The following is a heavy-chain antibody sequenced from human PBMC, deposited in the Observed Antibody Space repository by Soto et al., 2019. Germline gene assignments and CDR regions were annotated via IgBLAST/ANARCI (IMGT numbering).Heavy chain of an antibody. J-gene: IGHJ5*02. CDR2: TYYRSRFSS. Sequence: SQTLSLTCAISGDSVSSYSAAWNWIRQSPSGGLEWLGRTYYRSRFSSDYAESVKSRIIINPDTSKNQFSLQLKSVTPEDTAVYYCVRDRYSSSGWFDPWGQGTPVT. CDR3: VRDRYSSSGWFDP. D-gene: IGHD3-10*01. V-gene: IGHV6-1*01. CDR1: GDSVSSYSAA.